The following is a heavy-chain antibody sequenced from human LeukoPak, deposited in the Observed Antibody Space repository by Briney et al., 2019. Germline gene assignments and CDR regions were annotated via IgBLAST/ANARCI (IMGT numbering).Heavy chain of an antibody. CDR3: ARTHINGWCFDS. CDR1: GFTLTTYA. Sequence: GGSLRLSCAASGFTLTTYAMSWVRQAPGKGLAWVSAIGPSGSTFYADSVKGRFAISRDNSKYTLYLQMDSLRVDDTAVYYCARTHINGWCFDSWGQGTLVTVSS. V-gene: IGHV3-23*01. CDR2: IGPSGST. J-gene: IGHJ4*02. D-gene: IGHD6-19*01.